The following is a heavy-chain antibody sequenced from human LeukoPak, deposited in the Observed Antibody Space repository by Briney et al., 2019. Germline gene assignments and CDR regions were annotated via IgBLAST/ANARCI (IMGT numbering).Heavy chain of an antibody. CDR1: GFTFDDYA. CDR3: AKADYSNYGGVDY. V-gene: IGHV3-43D*04. Sequence: GGSLRLSCAASGFTFDDYAMHWVRQAPGKGLEWVSLISWDGGSTYYADSVKGRFTISRDNSKNSLYLQMDSLRAEDTALYYCAKADYSNYGGVDYWGQGTLVTVSS. D-gene: IGHD4-11*01. J-gene: IGHJ4*02. CDR2: ISWDGGST.